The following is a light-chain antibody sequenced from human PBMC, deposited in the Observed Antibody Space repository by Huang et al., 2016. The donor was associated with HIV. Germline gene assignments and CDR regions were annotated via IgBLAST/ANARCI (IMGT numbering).Light chain of an antibody. CDR2: GAS. Sequence: IILTQSPATLSVSPGEGATLSCRASQSIGTNLAWHQQGPGQAPRLLVYGASTRATGVPVRFSGSGSGTQFNLTLSSLQSEDFATYYCQHYSNWPPLTFGGGTKVDI. CDR3: QHYSNWPPLT. J-gene: IGKJ4*01. CDR1: QSIGTN. V-gene: IGKV3-15*01.